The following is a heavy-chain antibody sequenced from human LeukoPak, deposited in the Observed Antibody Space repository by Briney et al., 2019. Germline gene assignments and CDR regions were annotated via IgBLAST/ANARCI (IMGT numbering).Heavy chain of an antibody. CDR1: GFPFSDHE. CDR2: ISSSGSDK. J-gene: IGHJ3*02. V-gene: IGHV3-48*03. Sequence: GGCLRLSCAASGFPFSDHEMNWVRQAPGKGLEWVSYISSSGSDKYYPDSVKGRFTISRDNAKNSLFLQMNSLRAEDTAVYYCARRTSGAFAIWGQGTKVTVSS. CDR3: ARRTSGAFAI.